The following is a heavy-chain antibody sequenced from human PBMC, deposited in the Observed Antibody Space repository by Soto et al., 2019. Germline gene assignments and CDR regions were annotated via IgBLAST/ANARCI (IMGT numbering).Heavy chain of an antibody. J-gene: IGHJ6*02. V-gene: IGHV3-23*01. Sequence: GGSLRLSCAASGFTFSSYAMSWVRQAPGKGLEWVSAISGSGGSTYYADSVKGRFTISRDNAKNTLYLQMNSPRAEDTAVYYCANAGGFSSSWYYYYYGMDVWGQGTTVTVSS. CDR2: ISGSGGST. CDR1: GFTFSSYA. CDR3: ANAGGFSSSWYYYYYGMDV. D-gene: IGHD6-13*01.